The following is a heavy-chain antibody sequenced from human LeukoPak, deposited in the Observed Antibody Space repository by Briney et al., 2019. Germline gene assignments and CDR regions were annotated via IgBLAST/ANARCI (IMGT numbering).Heavy chain of an antibody. J-gene: IGHJ4*02. CDR1: GGSLSGYY. CDR3: ARLRTLSFTIPAD. CDR2: INHAGFT. D-gene: IGHD3-3*01. V-gene: IGHV4-34*01. Sequence: SETLSLTCAVYGGSLSGYYWSWIRQPPGKGLEWIGEINHAGFTTYNPSLKSRVTISVDTSKNQFSLKLTSLTAADTAVYYCARLRTLSFTIPADWGQGTLVTVSS.